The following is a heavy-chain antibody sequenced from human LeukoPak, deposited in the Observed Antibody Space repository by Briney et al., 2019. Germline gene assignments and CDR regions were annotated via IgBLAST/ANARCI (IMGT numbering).Heavy chain of an antibody. CDR2: IIPIFDTP. CDR3: ASRASIFGVPQAFDI. V-gene: IGHV1-69*05. D-gene: IGHD3-3*01. CDR1: GYTFTSYD. J-gene: IGHJ3*02. Sequence: VASVKVSCKASGYTFTSYDINWVRQATGQGLEWMGGIIPIFDTPNYAQKFQGRVTVTTDASTSTAYMELSSLRSEDTAMYYCASRASIFGVPQAFDIWGQGTMVTVSS.